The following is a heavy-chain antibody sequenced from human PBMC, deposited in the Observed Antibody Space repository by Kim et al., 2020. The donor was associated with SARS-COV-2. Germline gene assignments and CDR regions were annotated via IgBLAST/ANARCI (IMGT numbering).Heavy chain of an antibody. CDR3: AREGGYSYGSLHYYYGMDV. CDR2: INSDGSST. J-gene: IGHJ6*02. Sequence: GGSLRLSCAASGFTFSSYWMHWVRQAPGKGLVWVSRINSDGSSTSYADSVKGRFTISRDNAKNTLYLQMNSLRAEDTAVYYCAREGGYSYGSLHYYYGMDVWGQGTTVTVSS. CDR1: GFTFSSYW. V-gene: IGHV3-74*01. D-gene: IGHD5-18*01.